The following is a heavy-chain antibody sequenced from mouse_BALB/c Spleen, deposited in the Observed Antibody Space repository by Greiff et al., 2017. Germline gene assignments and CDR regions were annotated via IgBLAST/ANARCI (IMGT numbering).Heavy chain of an antibody. J-gene: IGHJ3*01. V-gene: IGHV1-62-2*01. CDR2: FYPGSGSI. Sequence: VQLHQSGAELVKPGASVKLSCKASGYTFTEYIIHWVKQRSGQGLEWIGWFYPGSGSIKYNEKFKDKATLTADKSSSTVYMELSRLTSEDSAVYFCARHGEEGFYDGYYWFAYWGQGTLVTVSA. CDR1: GYTFTEYI. CDR3: ARHGEEGFYDGYYWFAY. D-gene: IGHD2-3*01.